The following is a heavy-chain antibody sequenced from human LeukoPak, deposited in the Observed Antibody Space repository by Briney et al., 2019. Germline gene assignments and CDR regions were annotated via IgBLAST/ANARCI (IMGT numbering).Heavy chain of an antibody. D-gene: IGHD6-19*01. Sequence: GGSLRLSCAASGFTFSSYGMYWVRQAPGKGLEWVAVMSHDGSNEYYGDSVKGRFTISRDNSKITLFLQMHSLRAEDTATYYCARRGSSGCFDFWGQGTLVTVSS. CDR3: ARRGSSGCFDF. CDR2: MSHDGSNE. V-gene: IGHV3-30-3*01. CDR1: GFTFSSYG. J-gene: IGHJ4*02.